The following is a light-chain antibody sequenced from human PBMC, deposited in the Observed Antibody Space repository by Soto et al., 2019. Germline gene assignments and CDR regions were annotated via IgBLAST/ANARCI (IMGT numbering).Light chain of an antibody. CDR2: DAS. J-gene: IGKJ1*01. CDR1: QSVSSY. CDR3: QQRSNWWT. V-gene: IGKV3-11*01. Sequence: EIVLTQSPATLSLSPGERATLSCRASQSVSSYLAWDQQKPGQAPRLLIYDASNRATGIPARFSGSGSGTDFTLTISSLEPEDFAVYYCQQRSNWWTFGQGTKVEIK.